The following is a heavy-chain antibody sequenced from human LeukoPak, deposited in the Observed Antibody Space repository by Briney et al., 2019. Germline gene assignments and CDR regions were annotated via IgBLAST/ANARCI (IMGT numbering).Heavy chain of an antibody. D-gene: IGHD5-18*01. CDR2: IHHIGST. V-gene: IGHV4-39*07. CDR1: GDSSSGHSYF. CDR3: ARDIGYSYGHDAFDI. J-gene: IGHJ3*02. Sequence: SETLSLTCTVSGDSSSGHSYFWGWIRQAPGKGLEWIANIHHIGSTYYNPSLKSRVTISVDTSKNQFSLKLSSVTAADTAVYYCARDIGYSYGHDAFDIWGQGTMVTVSS.